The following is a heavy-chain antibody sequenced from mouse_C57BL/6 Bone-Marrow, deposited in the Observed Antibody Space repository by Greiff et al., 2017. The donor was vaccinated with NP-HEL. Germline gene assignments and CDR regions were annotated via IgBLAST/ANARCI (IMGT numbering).Heavy chain of an antibody. CDR1: GFSLTSYA. J-gene: IGHJ1*03. D-gene: IGHD2-2*01. V-gene: IGHV2-9-1*01. CDR3: ARKGRVTTELYFDV. CDR2: IWTGGGT. Sequence: VKLMESGPGLVAPSQRLSNTCTFPGFSLTSYAISWVRQPTGKGLEWVGVIWTGGGTKYNSALKSRLSISKDNSKSQVFLKMNSLQTDDTARYYCARKGRVTTELYFDVWGTGTTVTVSS.